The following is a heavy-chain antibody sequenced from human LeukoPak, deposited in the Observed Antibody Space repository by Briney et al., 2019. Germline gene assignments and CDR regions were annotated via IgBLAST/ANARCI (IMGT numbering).Heavy chain of an antibody. D-gene: IGHD3-22*01. Sequence: PGGSLRLSCAASGLKFSDYYMSWIRQAPGKGLEWVSYIDTSGYSTYYADSVRGRFTISRDNARNSVYLQMNSLRAEDTAVYYCAKSDYYDSSGHPSSFEYWGQGTLVTVSS. CDR2: IDTSGYST. J-gene: IGHJ4*02. V-gene: IGHV3-11*01. CDR1: GLKFSDYY. CDR3: AKSDYYDSSGHPSSFEY.